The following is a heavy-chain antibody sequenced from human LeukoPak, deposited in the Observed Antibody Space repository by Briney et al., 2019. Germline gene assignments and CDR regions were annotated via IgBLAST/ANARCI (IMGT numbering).Heavy chain of an antibody. J-gene: IGHJ4*02. D-gene: IGHD6-13*01. CDR1: GYTFTTYG. CDR3: ARALAAGGFYDN. V-gene: IGHV1-18*01. CDR2: ISAYNGNT. Sequence: ASVKVSCKASGYTFTTYGISWVRQASGQGLEWMGWISAYNGNTNYAQKLQVRVTMTTDTSTSTAYMELRSLRSDDTAVYYCARALAAGGFYDNWGQGTLVTVSS.